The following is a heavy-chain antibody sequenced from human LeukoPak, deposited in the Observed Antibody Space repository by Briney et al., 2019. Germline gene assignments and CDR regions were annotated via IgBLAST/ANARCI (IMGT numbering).Heavy chain of an antibody. J-gene: IGHJ6*02. CDR1: GYTFTSYA. CDR3: AREYDFWSGYHNYYYYGMDV. V-gene: IGHV7-4-1*01. CDR2: INTNTGSP. Sequence: ASVKVSCKASGYTFTSYAMNWVRQAPGQGLEWMGWINTNTGSPTYAQGFAGRFVFSLDTSVSTAYLQICSLKAEDTAVYYCAREYDFWSGYHNYYYYGMDVWGQGTTVTVSS. D-gene: IGHD3-3*01.